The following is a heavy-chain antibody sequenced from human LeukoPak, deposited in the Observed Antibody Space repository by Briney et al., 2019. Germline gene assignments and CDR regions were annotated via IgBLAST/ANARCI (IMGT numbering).Heavy chain of an antibody. D-gene: IGHD3-3*01. CDR2: MNPSDGST. CDR1: GYTFTNHY. CDR3: AAPGASGFVGNFWSGPLDY. Sequence: GASVKVSCKASGYTFTNHYIHWVRQAPGQGLEWMGMMNPSDGSTNYPQKLQGRVTMTRDTSTATAYMELSSLRFDDTAIYYCAAPGASGFVGNFWSGPLDYWGQGTLVTVSS. V-gene: IGHV1-46*01. J-gene: IGHJ4*02.